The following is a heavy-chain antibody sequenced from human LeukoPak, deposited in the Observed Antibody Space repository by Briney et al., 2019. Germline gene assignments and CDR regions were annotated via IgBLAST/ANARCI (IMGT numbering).Heavy chain of an antibody. J-gene: IGHJ4*02. V-gene: IGHV4-39*07. CDR2: IYYSGST. Sequence: SETLSLTCTVSGGSISSSSYYWGWIRQPPGKGLEWIGSIYYSGSTYYNPSLKSRVTISVDTSKNQFSLKLSSVTAADTAVYYCARPTRRYSGSEVQYDYWGQGTLVTVSS. CDR3: ARPTRRYSGSEVQYDY. D-gene: IGHD1-26*01. CDR1: GGSISSSSYY.